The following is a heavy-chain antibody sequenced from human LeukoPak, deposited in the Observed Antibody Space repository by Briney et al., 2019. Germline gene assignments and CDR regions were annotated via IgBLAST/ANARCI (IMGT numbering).Heavy chain of an antibody. CDR3: ARAPLTQDYYYYYMDV. D-gene: IGHD1-14*01. Sequence: SVKVSCKASGYTFTSYGISWVRQAPGQGLEWMGGIIPIFGTANYAQKFQGRVTITADESTSTAYMELSSLRSEDTAVYYCARAPLTQDYYYYYMDVWGKGTTVTISS. CDR1: GYTFTSYG. V-gene: IGHV1-69*13. CDR2: IIPIFGTA. J-gene: IGHJ6*03.